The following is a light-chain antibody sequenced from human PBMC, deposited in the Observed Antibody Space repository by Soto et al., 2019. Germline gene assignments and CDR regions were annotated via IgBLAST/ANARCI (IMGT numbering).Light chain of an antibody. CDR2: DVT. Sequence: QSVLPKPASVYGSPGQSIAISCTGTSSDVGGYNYVSWYQQHPGKAPKLIIYDVTNRPSGVSNRFSGSKSGNTASLTISGLQAEDEADYYCSSYTSSSTYVFGTGTKVTVL. J-gene: IGLJ1*01. CDR1: SSDVGGYNY. V-gene: IGLV2-14*01. CDR3: SSYTSSSTYV.